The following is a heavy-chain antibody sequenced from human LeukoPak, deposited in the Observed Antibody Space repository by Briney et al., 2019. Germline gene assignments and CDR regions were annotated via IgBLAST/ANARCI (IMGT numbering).Heavy chain of an antibody. V-gene: IGHV4-4*07. D-gene: IGHD4-17*01. J-gene: IGHJ6*02. CDR3: ARVARTVTTAGPHYYYYYGMDV. CDR2: IYTSGST. CDR1: GGSISSNY. Sequence: SETLSLTCTVSGGSISSNYWSWTRQPAGKGLEWIGRIYTSGSTNYNPSLKSRVTMSVDTSKNQFSLKLSSVTAADTAVYYCARVARTVTTAGPHYYYYYGMDVWGQGTTVTVSS.